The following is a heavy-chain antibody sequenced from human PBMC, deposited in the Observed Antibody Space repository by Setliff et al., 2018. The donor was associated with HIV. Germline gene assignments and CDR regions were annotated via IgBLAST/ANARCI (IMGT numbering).Heavy chain of an antibody. V-gene: IGHV1-69*10. CDR3: AREGDAFDY. CDR2: IIPILGIA. J-gene: IGHJ4*02. Sequence: GASVKVSCKASGGTFSSYAISWVRQAPGQGLEWMGGIIPILGIANYAQKFQGRVTITADKSTSTAYMELSSLRSEDTAVYYCAREGDAFDYWGQGTLVTVSS. D-gene: IGHD1-26*01. CDR1: GGTFSSYA.